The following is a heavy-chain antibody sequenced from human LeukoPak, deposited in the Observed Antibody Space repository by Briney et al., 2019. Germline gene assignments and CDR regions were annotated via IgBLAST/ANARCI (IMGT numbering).Heavy chain of an antibody. V-gene: IGHV1-2*02. D-gene: IGHD5-12*01. J-gene: IGHJ4*02. CDR2: INPNSGVT. CDR3: ATAVLYGGNDFDY. CDR1: GYTFTVYY. Sequence: ASVTVSFTASGYTFTVYYMHWVRQAPGPGLGWMGWINPNSGVTKFAQRFQGRVTMTRDTSTSTAYLDLSSLRSDDTAVYYCATAVLYGGNDFDYWGQGTLVTVSS.